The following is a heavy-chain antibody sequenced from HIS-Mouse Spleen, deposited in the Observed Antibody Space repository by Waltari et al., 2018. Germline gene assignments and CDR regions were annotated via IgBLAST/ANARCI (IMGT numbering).Heavy chain of an antibody. CDR1: GFTFSSDG. Sequence: QVQLAESGVGVVQPGRSLRLSCSASGFTFSSDGMHWVRQAPAKGLEWVAVISYDGSNKYYADSVKGRFTISRDNSKNTLYLQMNSLRAEDTAVYYCAKDKHHAFDYWGQGTLVTVSS. V-gene: IGHV3-30*18. J-gene: IGHJ4*02. CDR2: ISYDGSNK. CDR3: AKDKHHAFDY.